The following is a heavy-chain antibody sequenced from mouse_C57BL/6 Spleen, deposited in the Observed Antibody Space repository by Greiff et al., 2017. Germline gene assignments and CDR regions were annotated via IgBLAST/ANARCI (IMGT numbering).Heavy chain of an antibody. V-gene: IGHV1-69*01. J-gene: IGHJ2*01. Sequence: QVQLQQPGAELVMPGASVKLSCKASGYTFTSYWMHWVKQRPGQGLEWIGEIDPSDSYTNYNQKLKGKSTLTVDKSSSTAYMQLSSLTSEDSAVYYCARWGTTGYFDYWGQGTTLTVSS. CDR1: GYTFTSYW. D-gene: IGHD1-1*01. CDR3: ARWGTTGYFDY. CDR2: IDPSDSYT.